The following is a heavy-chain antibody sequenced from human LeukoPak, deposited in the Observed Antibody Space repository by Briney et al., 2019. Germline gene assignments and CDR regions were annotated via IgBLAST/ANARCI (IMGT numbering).Heavy chain of an antibody. Sequence: PSETLSLTCTVSGGSISSYYWSWIRQPPGKGLEWIGYIYYSGSTNYNPSLKSRVTISVDTSKNQFSLKLSSVTPADTAVYYCARYITPADAFDIWAQGTMVTVSS. CDR1: GGSISSYY. CDR3: ARYITPADAFDI. V-gene: IGHV4-59*01. CDR2: IYYSGST. J-gene: IGHJ3*02.